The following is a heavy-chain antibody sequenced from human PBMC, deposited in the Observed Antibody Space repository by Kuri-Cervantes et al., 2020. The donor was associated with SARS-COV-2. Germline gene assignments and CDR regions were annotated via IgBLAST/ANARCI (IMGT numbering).Heavy chain of an antibody. D-gene: IGHD6-19*01. J-gene: IGHJ4*02. V-gene: IGHV3-74*01. Sequence: GGSLRLSCAASGFTFSSYWMHWVRQAPGKGLVWVSRIKGDGSSIIYADSVQGRFTISRDNSKNSLYLQMNSLRTEDTAVYYCARDKSSGWYRGYFDYWGQGTLVTVSS. CDR3: ARDKSSGWYRGYFDY. CDR1: GFTFSSYW. CDR2: IKGDGSSI.